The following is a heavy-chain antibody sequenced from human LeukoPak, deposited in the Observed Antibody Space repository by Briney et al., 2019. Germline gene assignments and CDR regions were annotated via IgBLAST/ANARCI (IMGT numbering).Heavy chain of an antibody. Sequence: PSETLSLTCAVYGGSFSGYYWSWICQPPGKGLEWIGEINHSGSTNYNPSLKSRVTISVDTSKNQFSLKLSSVTAADTAVYYCARSWGYSSSWYSYWGQGTLVTVSS. J-gene: IGHJ4*02. D-gene: IGHD6-13*01. CDR2: INHSGST. CDR1: GGSFSGYY. V-gene: IGHV4-34*01. CDR3: ARSWGYSSSWYSY.